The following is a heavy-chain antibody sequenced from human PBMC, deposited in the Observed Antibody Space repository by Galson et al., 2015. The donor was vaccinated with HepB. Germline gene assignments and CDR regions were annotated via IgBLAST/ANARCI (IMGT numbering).Heavy chain of an antibody. CDR1: GGTFSSYP. V-gene: IGHV1-69*02. CDR2: IIPLLGIT. Sequence: SVKVSCKASGGTFSSYPISWVRQAPGQGLEWMGRIIPLLGITNYSQRFQGRVMISADKSTGTVYMGLSSLRSEDTAVYFCAGGTAVAEDSFDLWGQGTVLTVSS. J-gene: IGHJ3*01. D-gene: IGHD6-19*01. CDR3: AGGTAVAEDSFDL.